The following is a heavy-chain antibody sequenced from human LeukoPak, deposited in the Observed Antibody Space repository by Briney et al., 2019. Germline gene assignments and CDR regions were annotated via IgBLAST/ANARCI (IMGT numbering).Heavy chain of an antibody. V-gene: IGHV3-7*01. D-gene: IGHD1-14*01. J-gene: IGHJ4*02. Sequence: GGSLRLSCEASAFTFSDFWISWVRQTPGKGLEWVANIKQAGNEKHYVDSVKGRFTISRDNAKNSLYPQMNSLRVEDTAVYYCAREGREMTGFDYWGQGTLVTVSP. CDR2: IKQAGNEK. CDR3: AREGREMTGFDY. CDR1: AFTFSDFW.